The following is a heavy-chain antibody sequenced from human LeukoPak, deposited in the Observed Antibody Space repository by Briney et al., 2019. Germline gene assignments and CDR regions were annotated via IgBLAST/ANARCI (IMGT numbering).Heavy chain of an antibody. CDR3: ARAPVGGTLDSVDY. D-gene: IGHD1-26*01. CDR2: INPGGGST. J-gene: IGHJ4*02. CDR1: GYTFTGYY. V-gene: IGHV1-46*01. Sequence: ASVKVSCKASGYTFTGYYIHWVRQAPGQGLEWRAIINPGGGSTTYAQKFQGRVTMTRDTSTSTVYMELSSLRSEDTAVYYCARAPVGGTLDSVDYWGQGTLVTVSS.